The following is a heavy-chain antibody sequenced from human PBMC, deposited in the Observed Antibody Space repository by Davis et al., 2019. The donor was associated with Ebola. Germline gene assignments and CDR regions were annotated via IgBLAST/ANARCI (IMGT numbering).Heavy chain of an antibody. CDR2: ISGSGDTT. CDR3: ATLKTGVF. V-gene: IGHV3-23*01. Sequence: GGSLRLSCAASGFTFTNYGMHWVRQAPGKGLEWVSSISGSGDTTNYADSVKGRFTMSRDNSMNTLYLQMNSLRAEDTAVYYCATLKTGVFWGQGTLVTASS. J-gene: IGHJ4*02. CDR1: GFTFTNYG. D-gene: IGHD3-10*01.